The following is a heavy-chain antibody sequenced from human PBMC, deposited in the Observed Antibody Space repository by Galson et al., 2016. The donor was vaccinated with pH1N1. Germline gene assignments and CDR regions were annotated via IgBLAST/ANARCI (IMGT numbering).Heavy chain of an antibody. J-gene: IGHJ5*02. CDR3: ARASLEWLIISGDRVELTGFDP. V-gene: IGHV4-61*02. CDR2: VSGTGST. D-gene: IGHD3-3*01. CDR1: GGSISSDSDY. Sequence: TLSLTCTVSGGSISSDSDYWNWIRQPAGKGLEWIGRVSGTGSTNYNPSLKSRVTIPIDTSKNQFSLKMASVTAADTAVYFCARASLEWLIISGDRVELTGFDPWGQGTLVTVSS.